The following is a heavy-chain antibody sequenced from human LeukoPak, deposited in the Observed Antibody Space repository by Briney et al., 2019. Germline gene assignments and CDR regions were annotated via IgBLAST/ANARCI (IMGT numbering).Heavy chain of an antibody. CDR1: GGSINSNY. V-gene: IGHV4-59*01. CDR2: IYYSGST. J-gene: IGHJ6*03. CDR3: AREWDYYYYMDV. Sequence: SETLSLTCNVSGGSINSNYWSWIRQPPGKGLEWIGHIYYSGSTNYNPSLKSRVTILVDTSKNQFSLNLTSVTAADTAVYYCAREWDYYYYMDVWGKGTTVTVSS.